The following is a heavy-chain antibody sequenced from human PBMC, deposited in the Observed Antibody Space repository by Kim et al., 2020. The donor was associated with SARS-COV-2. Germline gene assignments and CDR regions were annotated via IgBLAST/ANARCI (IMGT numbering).Heavy chain of an antibody. J-gene: IGHJ5*02. V-gene: IGHV6-1*01. Sequence: AVSGKSRITINTDTAKNQFSLQLNSVTPEDTAVYYCAREATGTTRGWFDPWGQGTLVTVSS. CDR3: AREATGTTRGWFDP. D-gene: IGHD1-1*01.